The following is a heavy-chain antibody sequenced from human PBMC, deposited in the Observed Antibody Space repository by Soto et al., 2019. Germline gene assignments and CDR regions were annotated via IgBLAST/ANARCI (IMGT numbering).Heavy chain of an antibody. CDR2: ISGSGGGT. CDR1: GFTFSSYA. CDR3: ARESDH. V-gene: IGHV3-23*01. Sequence: GGSLRLSCAASGFTFSSYAMSWVRQAPGKGLEWVSTISGSGGGTYYADSMKGRFAISRDNSKNTLYLQMYSLRVEDTAVYYCARESDHWGQGTLVTVSS. J-gene: IGHJ4*02.